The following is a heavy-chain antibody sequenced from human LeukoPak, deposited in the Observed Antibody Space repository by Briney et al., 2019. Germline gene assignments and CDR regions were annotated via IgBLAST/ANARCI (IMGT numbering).Heavy chain of an antibody. CDR1: GYKFTTYW. J-gene: IGHJ4*02. D-gene: IGHD6-19*01. CDR3: ARGGDSSGWPGAYFNS. V-gene: IGHV5-51*01. Sequence: GESLKISCKGSGYKFTTYWIGWVRQMPGKGLECIGIIYPGDSDTRYSPSFQGQVTISADKSISTAYLQWTSLKASDTAMYYCARGGDSSGWPGAYFNSWGQGTLVTVSS. CDR2: IYPGDSDT.